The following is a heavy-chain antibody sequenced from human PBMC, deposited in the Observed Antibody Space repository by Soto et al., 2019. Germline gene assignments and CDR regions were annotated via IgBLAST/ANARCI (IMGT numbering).Heavy chain of an antibody. D-gene: IGHD2-15*01. CDR1: GDTFISSG. Sequence: VQSGAEVKKPGASVKVSCKASGDTFISSGISWVRQAPGQGLEWMGWISGYKGDTNYAQKFQGRVTLTTDTSTSTAYMELRSLTPGDTACCYCARIEYCCGGKCYSVFDIWGQGTLVTVSS. V-gene: IGHV1-18*01. CDR2: ISGYKGDT. J-gene: IGHJ3*02. CDR3: ARIEYCCGGKCYSVFDI.